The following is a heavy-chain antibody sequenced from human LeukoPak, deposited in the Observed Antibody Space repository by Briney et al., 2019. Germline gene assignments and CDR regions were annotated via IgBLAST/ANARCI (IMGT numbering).Heavy chain of an antibody. CDR2: IAYDGSNK. Sequence: PGGSLRLSCAGSGFSFSRFGMHWVRQAPGKGLEWVALIAYDGSNKYYGDPVKGRFTISRDNSKNTLYLQMDSLRAEDTAVYYCARCHSSSSGDYWGQGTLVTVSS. CDR1: GFSFSRFG. CDR3: ARCHSSSSGDY. J-gene: IGHJ4*02. V-gene: IGHV3-30*03. D-gene: IGHD6-6*01.